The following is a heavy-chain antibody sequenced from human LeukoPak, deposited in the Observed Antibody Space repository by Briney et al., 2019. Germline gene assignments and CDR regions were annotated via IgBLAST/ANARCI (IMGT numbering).Heavy chain of an antibody. CDR2: INPNSGGT. CDR1: GYTFTSNY. D-gene: IGHD5-18*01. Sequence: ASVKVSCKASGYTFTSNYIHWVRQAPGQGLEWMGRINPNSGGTNYAQKFQGRVTMTRDTSTSTVYMELSSLRSDDTAVYFCTRGTAVAASFDYWGQGTLVTVSS. V-gene: IGHV1-2*06. J-gene: IGHJ4*02. CDR3: TRGTAVAASFDY.